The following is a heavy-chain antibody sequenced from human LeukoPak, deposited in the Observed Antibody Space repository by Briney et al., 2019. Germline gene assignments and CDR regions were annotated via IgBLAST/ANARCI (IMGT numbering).Heavy chain of an antibody. CDR1: GFTFSSYG. Sequence: GGSLRLSCSASGFTFSSYGMHWVRQAPGKGLEYVSAISSNGGSTYYADSVKGRFTISRDNSKNTLYLQMSSLRAEDTAVYYCGKDYSNPLENFKHWGKATLVTVS. CDR3: GKDYSNPLENFKH. J-gene: IGHJ1*01. V-gene: IGHV3-64D*06. CDR2: ISSNGGST. D-gene: IGHD4-11*01.